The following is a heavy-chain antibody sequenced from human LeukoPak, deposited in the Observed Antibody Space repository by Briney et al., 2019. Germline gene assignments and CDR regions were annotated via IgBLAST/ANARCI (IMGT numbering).Heavy chain of an antibody. J-gene: IGHJ2*01. CDR3: ARAARQGFTMIVVPFFYFDL. D-gene: IGHD3-22*01. V-gene: IGHV4-31*03. CDR1: GGSISSGAYD. Sequence: SQTLSLTCTVSGGSISSGAYDWGWIRQHPKRGLEYVEYINHSGSTYYNPSLESRVTMSVDTSKNQFSLKLSSVTAADSAVYYCARAARQGFTMIVVPFFYFDLWGRGTLVTVSS. CDR2: INHSGST.